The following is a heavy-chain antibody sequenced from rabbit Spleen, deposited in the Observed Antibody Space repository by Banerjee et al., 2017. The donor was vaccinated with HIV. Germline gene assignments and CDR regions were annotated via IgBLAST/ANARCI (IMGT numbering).Heavy chain of an antibody. Sequence: QEQLEESGGGLVKPEGSLTLTCKASGFPFSNKAVMCWVRQAPGKGLEWIACIGAGSGSTWFARWAKGRLTISKTSSTTVTLQMTSLTAADTATYFCASAYSDIYFNLWGPGTLVTVS. CDR2: IGAGSGST. J-gene: IGHJ4*01. D-gene: IGHD6-1*01. CDR3: ASAYSDIYFNL. V-gene: IGHV1S45*01. CDR1: GFPFSNKAV.